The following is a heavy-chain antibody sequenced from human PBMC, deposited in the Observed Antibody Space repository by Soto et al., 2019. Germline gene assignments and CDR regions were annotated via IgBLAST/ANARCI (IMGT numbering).Heavy chain of an antibody. CDR3: ARRAVSYFDS. J-gene: IGHJ4*02. Sequence: SETLSLTCTVSGGSIDFWDWIRQPPGKGLEWVGSMHSSGRTYYNPYLRSRITLSKDSSKTHFSLTLSSVTAADTAVYFCARRAVSYFDSWGQGALVTVS. CDR1: GGSIDF. V-gene: IGHV4-39*01. CDR2: MHSSGRT.